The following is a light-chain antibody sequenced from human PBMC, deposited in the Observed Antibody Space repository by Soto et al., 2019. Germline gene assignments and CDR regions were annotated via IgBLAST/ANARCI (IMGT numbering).Light chain of an antibody. CDR3: CSYGGSSALPYV. V-gene: IGLV2-23*02. CDR2: EVT. J-gene: IGLJ1*01. CDR1: SSDVGTYNL. Sequence: QSALAQPASVSGSPEQSVTISCTGTSSDVGTYNLVSWYQQPPGKAPKLIIYEVTERPSGVSNRFSGSKFGNTASLTISGLLPEDEADYYCCSYGGSSALPYVFGTGTKVTVL.